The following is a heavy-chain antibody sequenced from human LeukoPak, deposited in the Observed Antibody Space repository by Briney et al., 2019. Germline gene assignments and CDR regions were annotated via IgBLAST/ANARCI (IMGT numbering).Heavy chain of an antibody. CDR3: AMYPYYYGSTFDY. CDR1: GGSISSYY. D-gene: IGHD3-10*01. J-gene: IGHJ4*02. CDR2: IYYSGST. Sequence: SETLSLTCTVSGGSISSYYWSWIRQPPGKGLEWIGYIYYSGSTNYNPSLKSRVTISVDTSKNQFSLKLSSVTAADTAVYYCAMYPYYYGSTFDYWGQGTLSPSPQ. V-gene: IGHV4-59*01.